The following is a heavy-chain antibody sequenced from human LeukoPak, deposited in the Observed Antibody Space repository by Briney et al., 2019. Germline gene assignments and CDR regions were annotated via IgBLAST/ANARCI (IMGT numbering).Heavy chain of an antibody. D-gene: IGHD4-17*01. CDR1: GGSISSGGYY. Sequence: PSETLSFTCTVSGGSISSGGYYWSWIRQHPGKGLEWIGYIYYGGSTYYNPSLKSRVTISVDTSKNQFSLKLSSVTAADTAVYYCARVGIYGDSYYFDYWGQGTLVTVSS. CDR3: ARVGIYGDSYYFDY. J-gene: IGHJ4*02. V-gene: IGHV4-31*03. CDR2: IYYGGST.